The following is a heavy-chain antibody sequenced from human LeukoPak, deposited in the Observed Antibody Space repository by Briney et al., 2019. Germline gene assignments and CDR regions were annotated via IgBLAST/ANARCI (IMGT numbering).Heavy chain of an antibody. Sequence: GGSLRLSCAASGFTFSNYGMSWVRQAPGKGLEWVSYIGSGSSPTYYAESMKGRFTISRDNANNSLYLQMNSLRDEDTAVYYCAREATLIQWGQGTLVTVSS. J-gene: IGHJ4*02. V-gene: IGHV3-48*02. CDR1: GFTFSNYG. CDR2: IGSGSSPT. D-gene: IGHD1-1*01. CDR3: AREATLIQ.